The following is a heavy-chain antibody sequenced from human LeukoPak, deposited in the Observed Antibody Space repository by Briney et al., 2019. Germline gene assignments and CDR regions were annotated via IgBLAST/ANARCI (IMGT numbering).Heavy chain of an antibody. V-gene: IGHV3-9*01. J-gene: IGHJ4*02. CDR3: AKTVVVAATEDEYYFDY. Sequence: GGSLRLSCAASGFTFSDYDMHWVRQAPGKGLEWVSGISWNSGSIGYADSVKGRFTISRDNAKNSLYLQMNSLRAEDTALYYFAKTVVVAATEDEYYFDYWGQGTLVTVSS. D-gene: IGHD2-15*01. CDR2: ISWNSGSI. CDR1: GFTFSDYD.